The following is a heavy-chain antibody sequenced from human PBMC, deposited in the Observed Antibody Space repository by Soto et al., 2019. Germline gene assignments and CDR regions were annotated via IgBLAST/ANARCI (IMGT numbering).Heavy chain of an antibody. D-gene: IGHD3-3*01. Sequence: SETLSLTCAVYGGSFSGYYWSWIRQPPGKGLEWIGEINHSGSTNYNPSLKSRVTISVDTSKNQFSLKLSSVTAADTAVYYCARGRDGYNQGLFGAFDIWGQGTMVTVSS. CDR2: INHSGST. CDR1: GGSFSGYY. V-gene: IGHV4-34*01. CDR3: ARGRDGYNQGLFGAFDI. J-gene: IGHJ3*02.